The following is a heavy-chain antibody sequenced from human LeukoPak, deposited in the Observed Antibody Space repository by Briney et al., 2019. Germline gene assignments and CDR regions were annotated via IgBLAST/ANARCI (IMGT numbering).Heavy chain of an antibody. CDR2: INHSGST. CDR1: GGSFSGYY. Sequence: PSETLSLTCAVYGGSFSGYYWSWIRQPPGKGLEWIGEINHSGSTNYNPSLKSRVTISVDTSKNQFSLKLSSVTAADTAVYYCARGSRGNSEFDYWGRGTLVTVSS. CDR3: ARGSRGNSEFDY. J-gene: IGHJ4*02. V-gene: IGHV4-34*01. D-gene: IGHD4-23*01.